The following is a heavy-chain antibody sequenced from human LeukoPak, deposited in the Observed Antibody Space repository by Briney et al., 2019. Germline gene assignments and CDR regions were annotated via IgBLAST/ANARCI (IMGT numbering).Heavy chain of an antibody. CDR1: GYTFTRYY. CDR2: INPNSGGT. V-gene: IGHV1-2*02. D-gene: IGHD5-12*01. J-gene: IGHJ6*03. CDR3: AREDSGYDPGGSYYYYYMDV. Sequence: ASVKVSCKASGYTFTRYYMHWVRQAPGQGLEWMGWINPNSGGTNYAQKFQGRVTMTRDTSISTAYMELSRLRSDDTAVYYCAREDSGYDPGGSYYYYYMDVWGKGTTVTVSS.